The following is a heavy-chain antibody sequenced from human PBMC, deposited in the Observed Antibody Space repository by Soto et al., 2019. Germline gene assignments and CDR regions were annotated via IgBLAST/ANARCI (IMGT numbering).Heavy chain of an antibody. CDR1: GGSISSYY. V-gene: IGHV4-59*01. D-gene: IGHD3-3*01. Sequence: SDTLSLTCTVSGGSISSYYWSWIRQPPGKGMEWIGYIYYSGSTNYNPSLKSRVTISVDTSKNQFSLKLSSVTAADTAVYYCARDLGVAEMWSGFNYCGMDVWGQGTMVTVSS. J-gene: IGHJ6*02. CDR3: ARDLGVAEMWSGFNYCGMDV. CDR2: IYYSGST.